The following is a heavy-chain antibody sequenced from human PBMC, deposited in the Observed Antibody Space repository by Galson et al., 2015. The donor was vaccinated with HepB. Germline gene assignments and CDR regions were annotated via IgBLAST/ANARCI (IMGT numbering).Heavy chain of an antibody. CDR2: LEPADGER. Sequence: QSGAEVKKHGASVKLSCKVSGYTLTDFFMHWVRQNSGKGLEWMGGLEPADGERLYAQKFQGRVSMTEDTSTDTAYMDLSSLRSEDTAVYYCVTDRDGSYNFDYWGQGTLVTVSS. CDR3: VTDRDGSYNFDY. CDR1: GYTLTDFF. V-gene: IGHV1-24*01. D-gene: IGHD1-26*01. J-gene: IGHJ4*02.